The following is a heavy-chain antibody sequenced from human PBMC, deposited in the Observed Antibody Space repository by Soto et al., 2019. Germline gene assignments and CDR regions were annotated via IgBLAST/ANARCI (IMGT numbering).Heavy chain of an antibody. CDR3: AKDDYDNLSGPSDY. CDR1: GFTFDDYA. V-gene: IGHV3-9*01. Sequence: GGSLRLSCAASGFTFDDYAMHWVRQAPGKGLEWVSGISWNSGSIGYADSVKGRFTISRDNAKNSLYLQMNSLRAEDTALYYCAKDDYDNLSGPSDYWGQGTQVTVSS. D-gene: IGHD3-9*01. CDR2: ISWNSGSI. J-gene: IGHJ4*02.